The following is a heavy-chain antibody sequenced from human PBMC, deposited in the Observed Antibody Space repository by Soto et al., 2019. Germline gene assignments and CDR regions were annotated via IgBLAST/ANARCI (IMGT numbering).Heavy chain of an antibody. Sequence: QVQLVQSGAEVKKPGASVKVSCKASGYTFTSYGISWVRQAPGQGLEWMGWISAYNGNTNYAQKLQGRVTMTTDTSTSTAYMELRSLRSDDTAVYYCARDLGTGSYSLGYYYYGMDVWGQGTTVTVSS. D-gene: IGHD3-10*01. CDR2: ISAYNGNT. J-gene: IGHJ6*02. V-gene: IGHV1-18*04. CDR3: ARDLGTGSYSLGYYYYGMDV. CDR1: GYTFTSYG.